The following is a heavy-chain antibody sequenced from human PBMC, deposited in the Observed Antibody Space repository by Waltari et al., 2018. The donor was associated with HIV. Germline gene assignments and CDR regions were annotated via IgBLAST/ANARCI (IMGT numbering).Heavy chain of an antibody. Sequence: EMQLAESGGGLAQPGKSLRLSCAASGFSVTATFMGWIRQAPGKGLEWFSVIYTGGNILYADSVRGRFTISRDSSRNTLDLQMDNLRDEDTAVYYCARGGPGGSQPFDHWGQGTLVTVSS. CDR2: IYTGGNI. D-gene: IGHD2-15*01. CDR1: GFSVTATF. J-gene: IGHJ4*02. CDR3: ARGGPGGSQPFDH. V-gene: IGHV3-53*01.